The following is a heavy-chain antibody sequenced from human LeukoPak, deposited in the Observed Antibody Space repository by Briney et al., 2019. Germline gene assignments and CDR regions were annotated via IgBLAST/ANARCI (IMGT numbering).Heavy chain of an antibody. CDR3: ANTVGVTAFLAY. J-gene: IGHJ4*02. V-gene: IGHV3-48*01. D-gene: IGHD2-21*02. Sequence: GGSLRLSCAASGFTFSSFGMNWVRQAPGKGLEWVSYISSSSSTIYYADSVKGRFTISRDNSKNTLYLQMNSLRTEDTALYYCANTVGVTAFLAYWGQGTLVTVSS. CDR1: GFTFSSFG. CDR2: ISSSSSTI.